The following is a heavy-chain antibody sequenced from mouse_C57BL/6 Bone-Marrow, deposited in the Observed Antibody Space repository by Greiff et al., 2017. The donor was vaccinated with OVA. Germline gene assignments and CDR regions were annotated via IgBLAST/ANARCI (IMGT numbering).Heavy chain of an antibody. CDR1: GYTFTDYY. CDR2: INPYNGGT. J-gene: IGHJ3*01. Sequence: VQLQQSGPVLVKPGASVKMSCKASGYTFTDYYMNWVKQSHGKSLEWIGVINPYNGGTSYNQQFKGKATLTVDKSSSTAYMELNSLTSEDSAVYYCARRGGVVDPPWFAYWGQGTLVTVSA. D-gene: IGHD1-1*01. CDR3: ARRGGVVDPPWFAY. V-gene: IGHV1-19*01.